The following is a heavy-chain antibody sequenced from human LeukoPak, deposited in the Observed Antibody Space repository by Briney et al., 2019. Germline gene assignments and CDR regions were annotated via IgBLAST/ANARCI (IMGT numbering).Heavy chain of an antibody. Sequence: SETLSLTCTVSGGSISSYYWSWIRQPPGKGLEWIGYIYYSGSTNYNPSLKSRVTISVDTSKNQFSLKLSSVTAADTAVYYCARGITMVRGVIGGFDYWGQGTLVTVSS. CDR3: ARGITMVRGVIGGFDY. D-gene: IGHD3-10*01. CDR1: GGSISSYY. CDR2: IYYSGST. V-gene: IGHV4-59*01. J-gene: IGHJ4*02.